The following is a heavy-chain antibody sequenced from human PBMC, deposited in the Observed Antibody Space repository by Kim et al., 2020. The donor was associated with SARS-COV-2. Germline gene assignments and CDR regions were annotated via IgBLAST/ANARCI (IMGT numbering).Heavy chain of an antibody. Sequence: GGSLRLSCAASGFTFSSYAMHWVRQAPGKGLEWVAVITYGGSTKYYADSVKGRFTISRDNSKNTLYLQMNSMRAEDTAVYYCARTHSGSYYSYFVYWGQGALVTVFS. V-gene: IGHV3-30-3*01. D-gene: IGHD1-26*01. CDR2: ITYGGSTK. J-gene: IGHJ4*02. CDR3: ARTHSGSYYSYFVY. CDR1: GFTFSSYA.